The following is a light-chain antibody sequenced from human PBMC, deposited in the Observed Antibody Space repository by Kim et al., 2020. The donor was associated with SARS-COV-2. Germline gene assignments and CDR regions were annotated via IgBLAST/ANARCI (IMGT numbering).Light chain of an antibody. CDR3: QQHNSFPWT. CDR1: QDISIW. J-gene: IGKJ1*01. CDR2: KAS. V-gene: IGKV1-5*03. Sequence: AYVGDRVTITCRASQDISIWLAWYQQKPGKAPKLLIYKASSLETGVASRFSGSGSGTEFTLTISSLQPDDFATYYCQQHNSFPWTFGQGTKVDIK.